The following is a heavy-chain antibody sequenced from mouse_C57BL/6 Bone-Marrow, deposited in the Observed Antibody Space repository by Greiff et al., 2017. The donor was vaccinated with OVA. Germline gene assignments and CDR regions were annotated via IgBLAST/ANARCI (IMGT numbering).Heavy chain of an antibody. J-gene: IGHJ3*01. CDR2: IYPGSGNT. V-gene: IGHV1-81*01. CDR1: GYTFTSYG. CDR3: ANRQLRAD. D-gene: IGHD3-2*02. Sequence: QVQLKESGAELARPGASVKLSCKASGYTFTSYGISWVKQRPGQGLEWIGEIYPGSGNTYYNEKFKGKATLTADKSSSTAYMQLRSLTSEDSAVYFFANRQLRADWGQGILVT.